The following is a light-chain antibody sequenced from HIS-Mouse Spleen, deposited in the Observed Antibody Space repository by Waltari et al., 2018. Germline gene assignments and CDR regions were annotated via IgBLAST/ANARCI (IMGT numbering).Light chain of an antibody. Sequence: SYDLTRPPSVSVPPGQTARLTCPGVAFPTKDADGYQQKSGHAPVLVIYEDSKRPSGIPERFSGSSSGTMATLTISGAQVEDEADYYCYSTDSSGNHRVFGGGTKLTVL. CDR2: EDS. CDR1: AFPTKD. CDR3: YSTDSSGNHRV. J-gene: IGLJ2*01. V-gene: IGLV3-10*01.